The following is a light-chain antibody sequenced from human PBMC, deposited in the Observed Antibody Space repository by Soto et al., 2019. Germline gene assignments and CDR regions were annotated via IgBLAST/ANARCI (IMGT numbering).Light chain of an antibody. Sequence: DIQMTQSPSTLSASVGDRVTITCRASQSISSWLAWYQQKPGKAPKLLIYDASSLESGVPSSFSCSGSGTEFTLTISSLQPDDFATYYCQQYNSPWTFGQGTKVEIK. CDR2: DAS. CDR3: QQYNSPWT. J-gene: IGKJ1*01. CDR1: QSISSW. V-gene: IGKV1-5*01.